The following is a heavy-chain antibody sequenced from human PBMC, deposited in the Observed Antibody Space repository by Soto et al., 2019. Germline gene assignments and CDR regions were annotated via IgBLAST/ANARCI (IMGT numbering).Heavy chain of an antibody. CDR3: AIRDSATAMVSGY. D-gene: IGHD5-18*01. J-gene: IGHJ4*02. CDR1: GFTFSSYG. CDR2: ISYDGSNK. Sequence: VQLVESGGGVVQPGRSLRLSCAASGFTFSSYGMHWVRQAPGKGLEWVAVISYDGSNKYYADSVKGRFTISRDNSKNTLYLQMNSLRAEDTAVYYCAIRDSATAMVSGYWGQGTLVTVSS. V-gene: IGHV3-30*03.